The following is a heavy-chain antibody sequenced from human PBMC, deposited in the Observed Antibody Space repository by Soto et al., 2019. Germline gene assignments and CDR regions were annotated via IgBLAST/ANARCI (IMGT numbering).Heavy chain of an antibody. CDR2: IYYSGST. V-gene: IGHV4-59*01. Sequence: SETLSLTCTVSGGSISSYYWSWIRQPPGKGLEWIGYIYYSGSTNYNPSLKSRVTISVDTSKNQFSLKLSSVTAADTAVYYCARGGDIVVVPAAIYYYYMDVWGKGTTVTVSS. CDR3: ARGGDIVVVPAAIYYYYMDV. D-gene: IGHD2-2*01. J-gene: IGHJ6*03. CDR1: GGSISSYY.